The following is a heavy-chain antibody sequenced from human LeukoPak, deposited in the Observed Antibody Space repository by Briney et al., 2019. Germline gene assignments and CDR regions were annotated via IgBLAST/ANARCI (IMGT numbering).Heavy chain of an antibody. V-gene: IGHV1-18*01. CDR3: ARDSLVGATIHDY. Sequence: ASVKVSCKASGYTFTNYHISWVRQAPGQGLEWMGWISTYNGNTNYAQNLQGRVTMTTDTSTGTAYMEQRSLRSEDTAVYYCARDSLVGATIHDYWGQGTLVTVSS. D-gene: IGHD1-26*01. J-gene: IGHJ4*02. CDR1: GYTFTNYH. CDR2: ISTYNGNT.